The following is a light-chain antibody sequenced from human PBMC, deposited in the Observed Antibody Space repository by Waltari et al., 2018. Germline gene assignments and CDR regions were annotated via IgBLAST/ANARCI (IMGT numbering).Light chain of an antibody. V-gene: IGLV2-8*01. CDR2: EVT. J-gene: IGLJ1*01. Sequence: QSALTQPPSASGSPGQSVTISCTGTSNDVGAYNYVSWCQQHPGKSPKLMLYEVTKRHSGVPDRFSCSKSGNTASLTVSGLQAEDEADYYCNSYAGSNNNVFGTGTKVTVL. CDR3: NSYAGSNNNV. CDR1: SNDVGAYNY.